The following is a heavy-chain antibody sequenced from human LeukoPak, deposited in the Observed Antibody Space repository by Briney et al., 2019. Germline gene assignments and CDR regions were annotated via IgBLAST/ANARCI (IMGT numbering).Heavy chain of an antibody. Sequence: GASVKVSCKASGYTFTSYDINWVRQATGQGLKWMGWMNPNSGNTGYAQKFQGRVTMTRNTSISTAYMELSSLRSEDTAVYYCARSGYYENYYYYGMDVWGQGTTVTVSS. J-gene: IGHJ6*02. V-gene: IGHV1-8*01. CDR1: GYTFTSYD. D-gene: IGHD3-3*01. CDR3: ARSGYYENYYYYGMDV. CDR2: MNPNSGNT.